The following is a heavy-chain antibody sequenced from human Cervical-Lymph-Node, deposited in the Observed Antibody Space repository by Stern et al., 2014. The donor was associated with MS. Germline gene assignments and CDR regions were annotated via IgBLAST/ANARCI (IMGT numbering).Heavy chain of an antibody. D-gene: IGHD1-26*01. J-gene: IGHJ4*02. CDR3: ARHLVGTTRGFDY. Sequence: QDQLVESGAEVKKPGSSVKVSCKASGGTFSIYAISWVRQAPGPGLAWMGRIIPRLDVANYPQKFQDRVTITEDKSTITAYMELSSLRSDDTAVYYCARHLVGTTRGFDYWGQGTLVTVSS. V-gene: IGHV1-69*04. CDR2: IIPRLDVA. CDR1: GGTFSIYA.